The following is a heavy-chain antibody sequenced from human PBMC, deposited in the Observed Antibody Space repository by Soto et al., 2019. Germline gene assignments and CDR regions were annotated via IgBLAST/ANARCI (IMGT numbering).Heavy chain of an antibody. CDR3: ATDRTARKLHSRYTWFDP. V-gene: IGHV3-15*07. D-gene: IGHD1-7*01. Sequence: PGGSLRLSCAASGFTLSTAWMHWVRQAPGRGLEWVGRIKSKTAGGTTDYAAPVRGGFSISRDDSKNMLYLDMNGLKTEDTAVYFFATDRTARKLHSRYTWFDPWGQGT. CDR1: GFTLSTAW. CDR2: IKSKTAGGTT. J-gene: IGHJ5*02.